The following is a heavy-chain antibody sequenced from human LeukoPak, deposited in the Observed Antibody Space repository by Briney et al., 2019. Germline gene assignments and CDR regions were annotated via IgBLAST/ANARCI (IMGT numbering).Heavy chain of an antibody. CDR3: ARDFCSSTSCYFDS. V-gene: IGHV1-18*01. CDR1: GYSFTTYG. CDR2: ISAFNGNT. J-gene: IGHJ4*02. Sequence: ASVKVSCKTSGYSFTTYGITWVRQAPGQGLEWMGWISAFNGNTNYAQKLQGRVTMTTDTSTSTAYMELRSLRSDDAAVYYCARDFCSSTSCYFDSWGQGTLVTVSS. D-gene: IGHD2-2*01.